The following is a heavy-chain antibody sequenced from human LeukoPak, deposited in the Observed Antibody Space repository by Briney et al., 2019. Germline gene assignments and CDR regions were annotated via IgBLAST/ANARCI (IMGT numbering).Heavy chain of an antibody. CDR1: GFTFDDYA. CDR3: AKDNPPAAGIYYYMDV. D-gene: IGHD2-2*01. J-gene: IGHJ6*03. CDR2: ISKNGGRT. Sequence: GGSLRLSCAASGFTFDDYAMHWVRHVPGKGLEWVSLISKNGGRTHYADSVKGRFTISRDNSKNSLYLQMNSLRTEDAAFYYCAKDNPPAAGIYYYMDVWGKGTTVTVSS. V-gene: IGHV3-43*02.